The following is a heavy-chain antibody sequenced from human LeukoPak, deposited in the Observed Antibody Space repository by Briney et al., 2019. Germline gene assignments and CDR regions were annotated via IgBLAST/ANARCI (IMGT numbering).Heavy chain of an antibody. J-gene: IGHJ4*02. Sequence: SETLSLACAVYGGSFSGYYWSWIRQPPGKGLEWIGEINHSGSTNYNPSLKSRVTISVDTSKNQFSLKLSSVTAADTAVYYCARGLPPGHWGQGTLVTVSS. CDR2: INHSGST. D-gene: IGHD3-10*01. CDR1: GGSFSGYY. CDR3: ARGLPPGH. V-gene: IGHV4-34*01.